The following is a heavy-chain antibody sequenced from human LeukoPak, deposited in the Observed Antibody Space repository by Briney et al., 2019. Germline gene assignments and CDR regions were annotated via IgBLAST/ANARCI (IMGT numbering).Heavy chain of an antibody. Sequence: GGSLRLSCAASGFTFSSYAMRWVRQAPGKGLEWVSGISAGGGSTHYADSVEGRFTISRDNSRSTLYLQMNSLRADDTAIYYCARRGSYYEADYWGQGTLVTVSS. D-gene: IGHD1-26*01. CDR1: GFTFSSYA. V-gene: IGHV3-23*01. CDR3: ARRGSYYEADY. J-gene: IGHJ4*02. CDR2: ISAGGGST.